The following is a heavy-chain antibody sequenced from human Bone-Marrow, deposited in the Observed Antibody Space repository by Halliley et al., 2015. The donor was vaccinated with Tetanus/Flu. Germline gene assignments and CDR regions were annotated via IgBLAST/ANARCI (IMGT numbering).Heavy chain of an antibody. CDR2: FGGSGGTT. V-gene: IGHV3-23*01. CDR3: AKDSGTTRYNYFDP. Sequence: SGFGGSGGTTYYADAVKGRFTISRDISKNTLYLQMNSLRAEDTAVYYCAKDSGTTRYNYFDPWGQGTLVTVSS. D-gene: IGHD4-17*01. J-gene: IGHJ5*02.